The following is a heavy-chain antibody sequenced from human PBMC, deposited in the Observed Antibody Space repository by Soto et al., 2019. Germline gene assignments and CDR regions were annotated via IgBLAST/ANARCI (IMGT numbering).Heavy chain of an antibody. V-gene: IGHV4-34*01. D-gene: IGHD5-12*01. J-gene: IGHJ4*02. CDR2: VKDGGHA. CDR3: ARGQEGVVATH. Sequence: QVQLQQWGAGLLKPSETLSLNCAVTGGSLSGYYWSWIRQPPGKGLEWIGEVKDGGHANYSPSLRGRVTISSDTSNTQFLLSLHSVTAADTGVYYCARGQEGVVATHWDQGSLVTVSS. CDR1: GGSLSGYY.